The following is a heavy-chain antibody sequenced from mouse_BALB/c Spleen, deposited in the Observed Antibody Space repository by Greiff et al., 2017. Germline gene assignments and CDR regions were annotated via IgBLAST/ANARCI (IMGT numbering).Heavy chain of an antibody. CDR2: ISNLAYSI. CDR1: GFTFSDYG. J-gene: IGHJ4*01. V-gene: IGHV5-15*02. Sequence: EVHLVESGGGLVQPGGSRKLSCAASGFTFSDYGMAWVRQAPGKGPEWVAFISNLAYSIYYADTVTGRFTISRENAKNTLYLEMSSLRSEDTAMYYCARVTTVVATRAMDYWGQGTSVTVSS. CDR3: ARVTTVVATRAMDY. D-gene: IGHD1-1*01.